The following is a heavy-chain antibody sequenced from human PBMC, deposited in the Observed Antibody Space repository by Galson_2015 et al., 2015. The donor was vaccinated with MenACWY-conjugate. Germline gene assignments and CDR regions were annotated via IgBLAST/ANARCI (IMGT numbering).Heavy chain of an antibody. J-gene: IGHJ4*02. V-gene: IGHV3-30*02. CDR2: IRYDGSNK. D-gene: IGHD5-18*01. CDR3: PPDTAMVFDY. Sequence: SLRLSCAASGFTFSSYGMHWVRQAPGKGLEWVAFIRYDGSNKYYADSVKGRFTISRDNSKNTLYLQMNSLRAEDTAVYYCPPDTAMVFDYWGQGTLVTVSS. CDR1: GFTFSSYG.